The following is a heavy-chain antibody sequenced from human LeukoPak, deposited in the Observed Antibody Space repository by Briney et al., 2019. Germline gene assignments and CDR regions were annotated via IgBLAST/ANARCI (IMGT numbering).Heavy chain of an antibody. CDR2: IKSKSDCDTT. D-gene: IGHD3-9*01. CDR1: GFTFSNAW. V-gene: IGHV3-15*01. Sequence: GGSLRLSCAASGFTFSNAWMSWVRQAPGKGLEWVVRIKSKSDCDTTDYAAPVKGRFNISRDDSKNQLYLQMNSLKTDDTAVYYCATDRGRYDTSTWRFNYWGQGALVTVSS. J-gene: IGHJ4*02. CDR3: ATDRGRYDTSTWRFNY.